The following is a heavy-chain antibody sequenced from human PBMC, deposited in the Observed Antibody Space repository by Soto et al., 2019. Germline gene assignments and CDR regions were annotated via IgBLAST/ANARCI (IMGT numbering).Heavy chain of an antibody. V-gene: IGHV4-30-4*01. D-gene: IGHD5-12*01. CDR3: ARGTRDGYNPTYFDY. J-gene: IGHJ4*02. Sequence: QVQLQESGPGLVKPSQTLSLTCTVSGGSISSGDYYWSWIRQPPGKGLEWIGYIYYSGSTYYNPSLKSRVTISVDTSKNQFSLKLSSVTAADTAVYYCARGTRDGYNPTYFDYWGQGTLVTVSS. CDR1: GGSISSGDYY. CDR2: IYYSGST.